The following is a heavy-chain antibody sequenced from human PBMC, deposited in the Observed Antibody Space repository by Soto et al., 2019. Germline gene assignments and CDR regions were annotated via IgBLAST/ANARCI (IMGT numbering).Heavy chain of an antibody. D-gene: IGHD4-17*01. V-gene: IGHV3-43*01. CDR3: AKQATGTTENYFDY. CDR1: GFTFDDYT. CDR2: ISWDGGST. Sequence: EVQLVESGGVVVQPGGSLRLSCAASGFTFDDYTMHWVRQAPGKGLEWVSLISWDGGSTYYADSVKCRFTISRDNSKNSRDLQMNSLRTEDTALYYCAKQATGTTENYFDYWGQGTLVTVSS. J-gene: IGHJ4*02.